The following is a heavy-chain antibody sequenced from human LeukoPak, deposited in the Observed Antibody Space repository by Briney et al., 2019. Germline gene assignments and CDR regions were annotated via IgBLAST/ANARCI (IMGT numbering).Heavy chain of an antibody. Sequence: KASETLSLTRTVSGGSISSYYWSWIRQPPGKGLEWIGEINHSGSTNYNPSLKSRVTISVDTSKNQFSLKLSSVTAADTAVYYCARGTWFGLNFDYWGQGTLVTVSS. CDR3: ARGTWFGLNFDY. CDR1: GGSISSYY. CDR2: INHSGST. V-gene: IGHV4-34*01. D-gene: IGHD3-10*01. J-gene: IGHJ4*02.